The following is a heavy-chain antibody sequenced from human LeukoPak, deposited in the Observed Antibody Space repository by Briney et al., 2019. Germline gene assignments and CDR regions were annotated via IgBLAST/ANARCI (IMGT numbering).Heavy chain of an antibody. D-gene: IGHD6-13*01. J-gene: IGHJ4*02. V-gene: IGHV3-23*01. Sequence: GGTLRLSCAASGFTFSTYGMSWVRQAPGKGLEWVSAISDGGDRPYYADSVKGRFTISRDNSKSTLYLQMNSLRAEDTAVYYCARDLDSSTWYRGFDYWGQGTLVTVSS. CDR2: ISDGGDRP. CDR3: ARDLDSSTWYRGFDY. CDR1: GFTFSTYG.